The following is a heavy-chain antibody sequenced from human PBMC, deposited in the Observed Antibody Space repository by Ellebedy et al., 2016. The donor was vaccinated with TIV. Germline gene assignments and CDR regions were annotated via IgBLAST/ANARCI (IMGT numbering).Heavy chain of an antibody. V-gene: IGHV4-30-2*01. Sequence: MPSETLSPTCAVSGDSISTDIYSWSWIRQPPGKGLEWIGYTYHSGRTYYNPSLQSRVTISVDRSKNQFSLRLGSVTAADTAVYYCARALFDHVDNWGQGTLVTVSS. J-gene: IGHJ4*02. CDR3: ARALFDHVDN. CDR1: GDSISTDIYS. CDR2: TYHSGRT. D-gene: IGHD3-9*01.